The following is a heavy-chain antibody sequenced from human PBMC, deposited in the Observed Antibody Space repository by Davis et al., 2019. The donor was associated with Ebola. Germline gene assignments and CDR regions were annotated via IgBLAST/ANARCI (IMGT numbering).Heavy chain of an antibody. J-gene: IGHJ4*02. CDR3: ARGPSVATAHYFDY. V-gene: IGHV1-69*06. Sequence: AASVKVSCKASGYTFTSYYMHWVRQAPGQGLEWMGGIIPIFGTTNYAQKFRGRVMITADKSTRIAYMELSSLGSEDTAVYYCARGPSVATAHYFDYWGQGTLVTVSS. CDR1: GYTFTSYY. D-gene: IGHD2-21*02. CDR2: IIPIFGTT.